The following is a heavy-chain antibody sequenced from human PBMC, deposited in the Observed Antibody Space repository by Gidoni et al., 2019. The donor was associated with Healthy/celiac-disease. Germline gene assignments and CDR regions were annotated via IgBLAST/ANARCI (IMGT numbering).Heavy chain of an antibody. Sequence: EVQLVESGGGLVQPGRSLRLSCTASGFTFGDYAMSWFRQAPGKGLEWVGFIRSKAYGGTTEYAASVKGRFTISRDDSKSIAYLQMNSLKTEDTAVYYCTRDYGDYDYYYGMDVWGQGTTVTVSS. CDR3: TRDYGDYDYYYGMDV. CDR1: GFTFGDYA. V-gene: IGHV3-49*03. CDR2: IRSKAYGGTT. D-gene: IGHD4-17*01. J-gene: IGHJ6*02.